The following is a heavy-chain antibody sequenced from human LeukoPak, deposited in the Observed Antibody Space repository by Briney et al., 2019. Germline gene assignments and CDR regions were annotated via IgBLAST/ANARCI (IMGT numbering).Heavy chain of an antibody. CDR1: GGSINTYY. CDR3: ARQPTNTAAFDI. Sequence: PSETLSLTCTVSGGSINTYYWNWIRQPPGKGLEWIAYVRDNGENNYNPSLKSRVAISVDTANNQISLRLNFVTAADTAIYYCARQPTNTAAFDIWGLGTMVAVSS. CDR2: VRDNGEN. D-gene: IGHD5-18*01. V-gene: IGHV4-59*08. J-gene: IGHJ3*02.